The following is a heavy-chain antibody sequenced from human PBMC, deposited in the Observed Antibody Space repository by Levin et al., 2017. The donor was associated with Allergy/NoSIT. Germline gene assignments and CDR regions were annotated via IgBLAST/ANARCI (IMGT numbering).Heavy chain of an antibody. Sequence: GESLKISCAASGFTFSSYSMNWVRQAPGKGLEWVSYISSSSSTIYYADSVKGRFTISRDNAKNSLYLQMNSLRDEDTAVYYCARESVVTPPRKDAFDIWGQGTMVTVSS. CDR3: ARESVVTPPRKDAFDI. CDR1: GFTFSSYS. V-gene: IGHV3-48*02. J-gene: IGHJ3*02. D-gene: IGHD4-23*01. CDR2: ISSSSSTI.